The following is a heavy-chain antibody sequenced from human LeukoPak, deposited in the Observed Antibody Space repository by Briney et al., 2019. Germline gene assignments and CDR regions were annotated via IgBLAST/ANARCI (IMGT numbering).Heavy chain of an antibody. CDR2: ISYDGSVK. CDR1: GFTFSSYA. CDR3: GKESDSSGWNWIGA. Sequence: PGGSLRLSCVVSGFTFSSYAMHWVRQAPGKGLEWVALISYDGSVKYFGDSVTGRFTISRDNSMNTLFLEMNSLRGDDTAVYYCGKESDSSGWNWIGAWGQGSLVSVSS. V-gene: IGHV3-30*18. J-gene: IGHJ5*02. D-gene: IGHD6-19*01.